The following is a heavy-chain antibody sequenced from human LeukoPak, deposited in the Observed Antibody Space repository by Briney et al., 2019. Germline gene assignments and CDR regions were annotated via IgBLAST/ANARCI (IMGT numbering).Heavy chain of an antibody. CDR1: GYTFTTYT. V-gene: IGHV7-4-1*02. Sequence: ASVKISCKASGYTFTTYTMNWVRQAPGQGLEWMGWINTNTGNPTYGQGFTGRFVFSVDTSVSTAYLQISSLKAEDTAVYYCARDSSGYTYGIDYWGQGTLVTVSS. CDR3: ARDSSGYTYGIDY. CDR2: INTNTGNP. J-gene: IGHJ4*02. D-gene: IGHD5-18*01.